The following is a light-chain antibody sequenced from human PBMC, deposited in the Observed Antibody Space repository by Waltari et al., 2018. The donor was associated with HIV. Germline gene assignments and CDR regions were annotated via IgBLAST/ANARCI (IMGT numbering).Light chain of an antibody. CDR1: SSNTGSNY. CDR3: AAWDDSLNSFV. J-gene: IGLJ1*01. CDR2: RNN. Sequence: QSVLTQPPSDSATHGQRFPISCSAGSSNTGSNYVYWYQQIPGTAPKLLNYRNNQRPSRVPDRFSGSKSGTSASLAISGLQSEDEADYYCAAWDDSLNSFVFGTGTRVTVL. V-gene: IGLV1-47*01.